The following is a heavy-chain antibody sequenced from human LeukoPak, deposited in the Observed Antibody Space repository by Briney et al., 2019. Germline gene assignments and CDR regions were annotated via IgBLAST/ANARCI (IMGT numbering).Heavy chain of an antibody. J-gene: IGHJ5*02. Sequence: GGSLRLSCAASGFTFSSYAMGWVRQAPGKGLEWVSAISGSGGSTYYADSVKGRFTISRDNSKNTLYLQMNSLRAEDTAVYYCAKDLKGVVIITSNWFDPWGQGTLVTVSS. CDR3: AKDLKGVVIITSNWFDP. D-gene: IGHD3-3*01. CDR1: GFTFSSYA. V-gene: IGHV3-23*01. CDR2: ISGSGGST.